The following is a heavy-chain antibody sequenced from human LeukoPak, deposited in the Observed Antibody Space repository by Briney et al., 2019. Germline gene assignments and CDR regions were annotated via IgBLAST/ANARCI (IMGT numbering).Heavy chain of an antibody. J-gene: IGHJ4*02. V-gene: IGHV4-59*01. D-gene: IGHD3-10*01. Sequence: SETLSLTCTVSGGSLSSYYWSWLRQPPGKGLEWIGYIYYGGSTNYNPSLKSRVTISVDTSKNQFSLKVSSVTAADTAVYYCARDGGRYNDFYHWGQGTLVTVSS. CDR3: ARDGGRYNDFYH. CDR2: IYYGGST. CDR1: GGSLSSYY.